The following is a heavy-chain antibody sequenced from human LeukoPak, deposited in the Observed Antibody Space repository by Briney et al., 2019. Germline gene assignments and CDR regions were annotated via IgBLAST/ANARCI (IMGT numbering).Heavy chain of an antibody. CDR1: GYTFTGYY. V-gene: IGHV1-2*02. J-gene: IGHJ4*02. CDR2: INPNSGGT. CDR3: AGEYCSGDNCRQGFDY. Sequence: ASVKVSCKASGYTFTGYYMHWVRQAPGQGLEWMGWINPNSGGTNYAQKFQGRVTMTRDTSISTAYMELSSLRSDDSAVYYCAGEYCSGDNCRQGFDYWGQGTLVTVSS. D-gene: IGHD2-15*01.